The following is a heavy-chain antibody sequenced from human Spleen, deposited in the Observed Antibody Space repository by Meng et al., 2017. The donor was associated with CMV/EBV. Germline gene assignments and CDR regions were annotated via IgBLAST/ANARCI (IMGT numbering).Heavy chain of an antibody. CDR1: YG. Sequence: YGISWVRQAPGQGLEWLGWISAYTGNTKSAQKFQGRVTMTTDTSTNTAYMELRSLRSDDTAVYYCAIWDCSSTSCYGYYYYGMDVWGQGTTVTVSS. V-gene: IGHV1-18*04. D-gene: IGHD2-2*01. CDR2: ISAYTGNT. CDR3: AIWDCSSTSCYGYYYYGMDV. J-gene: IGHJ6*02.